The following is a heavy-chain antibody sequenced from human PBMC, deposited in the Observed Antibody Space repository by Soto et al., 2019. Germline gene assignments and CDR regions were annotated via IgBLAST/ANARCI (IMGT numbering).Heavy chain of an antibody. J-gene: IGHJ6*01. CDR2: IIPIFGTV. CDR1: GGTFSSSA. D-gene: IGHD2-2*01. Sequence: QVQLVQSGAEVKKPGSSVKVSCKASGGTFSSSAITWVRQAPGQGLEWMGMIIPIFGTVNYAQTFQGRVTATADESTSTAYLELRSLTLGDTAVYFCARGPATPLWSVPYCDGMDVWALGTAVPVSS. V-gene: IGHV1-69*18. CDR3: ARGPATPLWSVPYCDGMDV.